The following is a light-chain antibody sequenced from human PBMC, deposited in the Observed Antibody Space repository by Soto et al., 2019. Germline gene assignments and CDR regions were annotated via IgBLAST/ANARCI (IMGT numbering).Light chain of an antibody. J-gene: IGLJ1*01. V-gene: IGLV2-14*01. CDR1: SSDVGAYNY. CDR2: EVS. CDR3: SAFATSRAYV. Sequence: QSALTQPASVSGSPGQSITISCTGTSSDVGAYNYASWYQQQSGKAPKLLIHEVSSRPAGVSDRFSGSKSGNTASLTISGLQAEDEADYYCSAFATSRAYVFGIGTKVTVL.